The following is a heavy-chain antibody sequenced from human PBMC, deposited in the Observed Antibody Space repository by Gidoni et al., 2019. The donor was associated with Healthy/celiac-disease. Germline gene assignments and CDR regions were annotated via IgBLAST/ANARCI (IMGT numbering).Heavy chain of an antibody. CDR3: AHQYCSGGSCYPIINWFDP. J-gene: IGHJ5*02. Sequence: QITLKESGPTLVKPTQTLTLTCTFSGFSLSTSGVGVGWIRQPPGKALEWLALIYWNDDKRYSPSLKSRLTITKDTSKNQVVLTMTNMDPVDTATYYCAHQYCSGGSCYPIINWFDPWGQGTLVTVSS. CDR1: GFSLSTSGVG. V-gene: IGHV2-5*01. CDR2: IYWNDDK. D-gene: IGHD2-15*01.